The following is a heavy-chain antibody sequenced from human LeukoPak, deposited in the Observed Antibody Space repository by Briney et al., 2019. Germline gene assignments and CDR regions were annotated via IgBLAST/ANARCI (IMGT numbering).Heavy chain of an antibody. J-gene: IGHJ4*02. V-gene: IGHV4-38-2*01. CDR2: IYHSGNT. D-gene: IGHD1-26*01. CDR1: GYSISSGYY. Sequence: SETLSLTWAVSGYSISSGYYWGWIRQPPGKGLEWIGNIYHSGNTYYNPSLKSRVTISVDTSKNQFSLKLSSVTAADTALYYCARRIVGATFDYWGQGTLVTVSS. CDR3: ARRIVGATFDY.